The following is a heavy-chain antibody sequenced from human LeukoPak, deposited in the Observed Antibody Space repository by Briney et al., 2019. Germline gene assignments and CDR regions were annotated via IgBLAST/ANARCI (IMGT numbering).Heavy chain of an antibody. Sequence: GGSLRLSCAASGFTFSSYWMHWVRQAPGKGLVWVSRINSDGSSTSYADSVKGRFTISRGNAKNTLYLQMNSLRAEDTAVYYCASTAGPWGLEASHYWGQGTLVTVSS. CDR2: INSDGSST. D-gene: IGHD3-16*01. CDR1: GFTFSSYW. J-gene: IGHJ4*02. CDR3: ASTAGPWGLEASHY. V-gene: IGHV3-74*01.